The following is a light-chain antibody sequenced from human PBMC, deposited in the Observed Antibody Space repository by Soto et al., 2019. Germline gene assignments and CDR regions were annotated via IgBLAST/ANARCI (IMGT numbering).Light chain of an antibody. CDR3: QQYGSSPRS. CDR2: GAS. CDR1: QSVSSTY. Sequence: EIVLTQSPGILSLSPGERATLSCRASQSVSSTYLAWYQHKLGQAPRLVIYGASSKASGIPDRFSGSGSGTDFTLTISRLEPEDFAVYYCQQYGSSPRSFGQGTKVDIK. J-gene: IGKJ1*01. V-gene: IGKV3-20*01.